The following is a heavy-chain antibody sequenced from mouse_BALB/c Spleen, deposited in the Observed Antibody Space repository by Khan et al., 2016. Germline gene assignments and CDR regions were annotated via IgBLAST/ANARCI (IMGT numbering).Heavy chain of an antibody. CDR2: INTYTGEP. CDR1: GYTFTNYG. CDR3: AAYYRDAMDY. J-gene: IGHJ4*01. D-gene: IGHD2-14*01. V-gene: IGHV9-3-1*01. Sequence: QIQLVQSGPELKKPGETVKISCKAAGYTFTNYGMNWVKQAPGKGLKWMGWINTYTGEPTYADDFKGRFAFSLETSASTAYLQINNLKNEDTATYFCAAYYRDAMDYWCQGTSVTVSS.